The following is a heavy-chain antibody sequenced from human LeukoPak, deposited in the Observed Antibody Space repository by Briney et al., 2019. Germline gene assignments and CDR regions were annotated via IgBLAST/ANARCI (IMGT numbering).Heavy chain of an antibody. Sequence: PGGSLRLSCAASGFTFSNYGMHWVRQAPGKRLEWVAVIWYDGSNKYYADSVKGRFTISRDNSKNTLYLQMNSLRAEDTAVYYCARDDYGGFDWGQGTLVTVSS. CDR2: IWYDGSNK. CDR3: ARDDYGGFD. CDR1: GFTFSNYG. J-gene: IGHJ4*02. D-gene: IGHD4-23*01. V-gene: IGHV3-33*01.